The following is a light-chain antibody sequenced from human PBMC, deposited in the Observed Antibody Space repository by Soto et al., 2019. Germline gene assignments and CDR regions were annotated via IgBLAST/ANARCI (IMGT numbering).Light chain of an antibody. CDR3: QHYNSYSEA. V-gene: IGKV1-5*03. CDR1: ETINRW. Sequence: IQMTQSPSTLSASVGDRVTITCRASETINRWMAWYQQKPGKAPKVLIFQASYLETGVPSRFSGSGSGTEFTLTISSLRPDDFATYYCQHYNSYSEAFGQGTKVDIK. J-gene: IGKJ1*01. CDR2: QAS.